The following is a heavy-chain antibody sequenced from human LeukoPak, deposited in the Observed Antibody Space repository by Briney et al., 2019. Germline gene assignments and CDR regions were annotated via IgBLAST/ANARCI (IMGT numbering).Heavy chain of an antibody. CDR2: ISRSSSTI. CDR1: GSTFSSYS. CDR3: AKLTTS. V-gene: IGHV3-48*01. J-gene: IGHJ4*02. Sequence: PGGSLRLSCAASGSTFSSYSMNWVRQAPGKGLEWVTYISRSSSTINYADSVKGRFTISRDNSNNTLYLQMNSLRAEDTAVYYCAKLTTSWGQGTLVTVSS. D-gene: IGHD4-11*01.